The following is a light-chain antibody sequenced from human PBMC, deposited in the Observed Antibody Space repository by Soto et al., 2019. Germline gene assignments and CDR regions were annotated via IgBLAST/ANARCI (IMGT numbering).Light chain of an antibody. CDR2: AST. Sequence: QSVLTQPPSVSGAPGQRVTFSCSGNSSIIGAGFDVHWYQQLPGAAPKLLIYASTNRPSGVPDRFSGSKSDTSASLAITGLQIDDEADYYCQSYDTGLTGHVLFGGGTKLTVL. CDR1: SSIIGAGFD. J-gene: IGLJ2*01. V-gene: IGLV1-40*01. CDR3: QSYDTGLTGHVL.